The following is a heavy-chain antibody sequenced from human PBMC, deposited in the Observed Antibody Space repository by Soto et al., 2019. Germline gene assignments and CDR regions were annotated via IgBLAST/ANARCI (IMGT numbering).Heavy chain of an antibody. CDR1: GGSISSYY. Sequence: SETLSLTCTVSGGSISSYYWSWIRQPPGKGLEWIGYIYYSGSTNYNPSLKSRVTISVDTSKNQFSLKLSSVTAADTAVYYCARGTGWLQIGAWFDPWGQGTLVTVS. J-gene: IGHJ5*02. CDR2: IYYSGST. CDR3: ARGTGWLQIGAWFDP. D-gene: IGHD5-12*01. V-gene: IGHV4-59*01.